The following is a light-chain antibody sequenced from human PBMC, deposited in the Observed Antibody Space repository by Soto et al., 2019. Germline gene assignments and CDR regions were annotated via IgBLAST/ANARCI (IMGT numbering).Light chain of an antibody. J-gene: IGLJ1*01. CDR2: EVS. Sequence: QSALTQPASVSGSPGQSITISCTGTSSDVGGYNYVSWYQQHPGKAPKLMIYEVSNRPSGVSNRFSGSKSGNTASLTISGVQADDEADYYCSSYTSSSNDYVFGTGTKLTVL. V-gene: IGLV2-14*01. CDR3: SSYTSSSNDYV. CDR1: SSDVGGYNY.